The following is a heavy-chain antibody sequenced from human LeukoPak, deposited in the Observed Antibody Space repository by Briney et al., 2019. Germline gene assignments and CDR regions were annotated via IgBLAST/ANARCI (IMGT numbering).Heavy chain of an antibody. V-gene: IGHV4-34*01. CDR3: ARAHYYYYYMDV. Sequence: PSETPSLTCAVYGVSFSGYYWSWIRQPPGKGLEWIGEINHSGSTNYNPSLKSRVTISVDTSKNQFSLKLSSVTAADTAVYYCARAHYYYYYMDVWGKGTTVTVSS. CDR2: INHSGST. CDR1: GVSFSGYY. J-gene: IGHJ6*03.